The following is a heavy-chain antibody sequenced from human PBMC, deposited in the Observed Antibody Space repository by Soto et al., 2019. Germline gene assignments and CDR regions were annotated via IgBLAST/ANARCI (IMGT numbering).Heavy chain of an antibody. J-gene: IGHJ1*01. CDR1: GGSISSGGYS. D-gene: IGHD6-6*01. CDR2: IYHSGST. CDR3: ARSIAGWPCFQH. Sequence: SETLSLTCAVSGGSISSGGYSWSWIRQPPGKGLEWIGYIYHSGSTYYNPSLKSRVTISADRSKNQFSLTLSSVTAADTAIYYCARSIAGWPCFQHWGQGIPVTVSS. V-gene: IGHV4-30-2*01.